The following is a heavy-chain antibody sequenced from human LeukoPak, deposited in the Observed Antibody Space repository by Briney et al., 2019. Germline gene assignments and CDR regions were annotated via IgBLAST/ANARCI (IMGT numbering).Heavy chain of an antibody. J-gene: IGHJ4*02. D-gene: IGHD3-22*01. V-gene: IGHV3-15*01. CDR1: GGSISSRNW. CDR3: TTIWDYYDSSGYYESSY. CDR2: IKSKTDGGTT. Sequence: PSETLSLTCAVSGGSISSRNWWSWVRQPPGKGLEWVGRIKSKTDGGTTDYAAPVKGRFTISRDDSKNTLYLQMNSLKTEDTAVYYCTTIWDYYDSSGYYESSYWGQGTLVTVSS.